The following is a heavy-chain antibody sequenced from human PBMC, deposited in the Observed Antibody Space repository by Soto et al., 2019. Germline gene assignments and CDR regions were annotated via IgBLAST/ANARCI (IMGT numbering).Heavy chain of an antibody. D-gene: IGHD1-1*01. J-gene: IGHJ4*02. CDR2: MNPKTGNS. Sequence: QVQLVQSGAEVRKPGASVKVSCEASGYTFTSYDIYWVRQATGEGLEWMGWMNPKTGNSCYAQKFQGTVTITSATSISTAHMELSNLRSEDTDVYYCARRAETNGWNGFGADKYYFDFWGQGTLVTVSS. CDR1: GYTFTSYD. V-gene: IGHV1-8*01. CDR3: ARRAETNGWNGFGADKYYFDF.